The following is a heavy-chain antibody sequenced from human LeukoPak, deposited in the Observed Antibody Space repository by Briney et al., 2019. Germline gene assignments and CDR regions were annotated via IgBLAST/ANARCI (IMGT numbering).Heavy chain of an antibody. V-gene: IGHV3-21*01. CDR2: ISSSSSYI. J-gene: IGHJ4*02. Sequence: GGSLRLSCAASGFTFSSYSMNWVRQAPGKGLEWVSSISSSSSYIYYADSVKGRFTISRDNAKNSLYLQMNSLRAADTAVYYCARGGDSSGWYRYYFDYWGQGTLVTVSS. CDR1: GFTFSSYS. D-gene: IGHD6-19*01. CDR3: ARGGDSSGWYRYYFDY.